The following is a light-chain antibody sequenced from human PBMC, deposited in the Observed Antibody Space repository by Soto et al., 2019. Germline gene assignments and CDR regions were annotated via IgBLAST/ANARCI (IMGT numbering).Light chain of an antibody. CDR2: EVS. CDR3: SSYTSSSTRV. CDR1: SSDVGAYDY. J-gene: IGLJ1*01. V-gene: IGLV2-14*03. Sequence: SALPQPASGSVSAGQSSSISCTGTSSDVGAYDYVSWYQQHPDKAPKLMIYEVSHRPSGVSNRFYGSKSVNTATLTISGLQAEDEADYYWSSYTSSSTRVFGTGTKVTVL.